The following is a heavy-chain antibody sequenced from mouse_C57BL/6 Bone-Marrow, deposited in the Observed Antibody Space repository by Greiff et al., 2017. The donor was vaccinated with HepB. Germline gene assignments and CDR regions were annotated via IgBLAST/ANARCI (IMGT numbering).Heavy chain of an antibody. Sequence: EVQLQQSGPELVKPGASVKISCKASGYTFTDYYMNWVKQSHGKSLEWIGDINPNNGGTSYNQKFKGKATLTVDKSSSTAYMELRSLTSEDSAVYYCARCATVVFDYWGQGTTLTVSS. CDR3: ARCATVVFDY. J-gene: IGHJ2*01. CDR2: INPNNGGT. D-gene: IGHD1-1*01. V-gene: IGHV1-26*01. CDR1: GYTFTDYY.